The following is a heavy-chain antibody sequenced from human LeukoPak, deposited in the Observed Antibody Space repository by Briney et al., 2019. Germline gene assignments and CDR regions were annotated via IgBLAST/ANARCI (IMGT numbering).Heavy chain of an antibody. V-gene: IGHV5-51*01. Sequence: GESLKISCKGSGYSFTSYWIGWVRQIPGKGLEWMGIIYPGDSDTRYSPSFQGQVTISADKSISTAYLQWSSLKASDTAMYYCARYGHYDFWSGANPYYMDVWGKGTTVTVSS. CDR3: ARYGHYDFWSGANPYYMDV. CDR2: IYPGDSDT. CDR1: GYSFTSYW. D-gene: IGHD3-3*01. J-gene: IGHJ6*03.